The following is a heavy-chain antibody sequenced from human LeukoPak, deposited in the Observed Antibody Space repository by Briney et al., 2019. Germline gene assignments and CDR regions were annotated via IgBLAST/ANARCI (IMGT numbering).Heavy chain of an antibody. D-gene: IGHD6-13*01. V-gene: IGHV3-20*04. CDR3: ARVWQQLVLDY. CDR2: INWNGGST. Sequence: ESLRLSCAVSGFTFDDYGMSWVRQAPGKGLEWVSGINWNGGSTGYADSVKGRFTISRDNAKNSLYLQMNSLRAEDTALYYCARVWQQLVLDYWGQGTLVTVSS. J-gene: IGHJ4*02. CDR1: GFTFDDYG.